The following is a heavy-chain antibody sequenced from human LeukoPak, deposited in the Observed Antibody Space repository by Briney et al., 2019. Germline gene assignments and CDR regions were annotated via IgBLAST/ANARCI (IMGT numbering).Heavy chain of an antibody. CDR3: ARYRYCSGGSCYSPFDY. J-gene: IGHJ4*02. V-gene: IGHV3-20*04. D-gene: IGHD2-15*01. Sequence: GGSLRLSCTASGFTFSTYGMHWVRQAPGKGLEWVSGINWNGGSTGYADSVKGRFTISRDNAKNSLYLQMNSLRAEDTALYYCARYRYCSGGSCYSPFDYWGQGTLVTVSS. CDR2: INWNGGST. CDR1: GFTFSTYG.